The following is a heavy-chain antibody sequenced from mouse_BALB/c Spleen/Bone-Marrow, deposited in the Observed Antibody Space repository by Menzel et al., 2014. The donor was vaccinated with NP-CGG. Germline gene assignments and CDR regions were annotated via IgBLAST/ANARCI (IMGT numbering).Heavy chain of an antibody. J-gene: IGHJ4*01. CDR3: ARNYDFGDYYAMDY. V-gene: IGHV2-2*02. Sequence: QVQLQQSGPGLVQPSQSLSITCTVSGYSISNYAVHWVRQSPGKGLEWLGVIWSGGNRDYNAAFISRLSISKDNSKSXVFFKMNSLQPNDTAIYYCARNYDFGDYYAMDYWGQGTSVTVSS. CDR2: IWSGGNR. CDR1: GYSISNYA. D-gene: IGHD2-4*01.